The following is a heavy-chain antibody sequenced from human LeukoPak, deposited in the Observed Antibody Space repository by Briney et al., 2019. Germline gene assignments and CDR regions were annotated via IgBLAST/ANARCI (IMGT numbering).Heavy chain of an antibody. Sequence: GGSLRLSCVASGFTFSDYYMSWIRQAPGKGLEWISYISSSSSSTNYADSVKGRFTISRDNPKNSLYLLMNSLRVEDTAMYYCARDFIHRSGEANYWGQGTLVTVSS. J-gene: IGHJ4*02. D-gene: IGHD3-22*01. V-gene: IGHV3-11*05. CDR2: ISSSSSST. CDR3: ARDFIHRSGEANY. CDR1: GFTFSDYY.